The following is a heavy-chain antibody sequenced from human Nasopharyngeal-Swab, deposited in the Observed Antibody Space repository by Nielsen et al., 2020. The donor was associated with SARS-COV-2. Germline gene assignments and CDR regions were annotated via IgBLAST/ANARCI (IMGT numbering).Heavy chain of an antibody. V-gene: IGHV1-3*01. J-gene: IGHJ4*02. Sequence: ASVKVSCKASGYTFTSYAMHWVRQAPGQRLEWMGWINAGNGNTKYSQKFQGRVTITRDTSASTDYMELSSLRSEDTAVYYCARGRPEPSYYGSGSRLDYWGQGTLVTVSS. D-gene: IGHD3-10*01. CDR2: INAGNGNT. CDR1: GYTFTSYA. CDR3: ARGRPEPSYYGSGSRLDY.